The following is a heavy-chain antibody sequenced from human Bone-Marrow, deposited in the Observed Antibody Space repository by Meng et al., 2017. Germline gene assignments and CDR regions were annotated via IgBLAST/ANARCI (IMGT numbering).Heavy chain of an antibody. V-gene: IGHV1-69*05. D-gene: IGHD1-26*01. CDR3: ASGLSGSYQNWFDP. Sequence: AQLVQSVAEARKPGSSVKVSLKASGGTCSSYASSWGRQAPGQGLEWMGGIIPIFGTANYAQKFQGRVTITTDESTSTAYMELSSLRSEDTAVYYCASGLSGSYQNWFDPWGQGTLVTVSS. CDR1: GGTCSSYA. J-gene: IGHJ5*02. CDR2: IIPIFGTA.